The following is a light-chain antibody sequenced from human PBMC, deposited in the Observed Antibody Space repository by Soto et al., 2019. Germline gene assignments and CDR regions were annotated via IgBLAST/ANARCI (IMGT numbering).Light chain of an antibody. CDR2: GNS. V-gene: IGLV1-40*01. CDR3: QSYDSSLSGLDV. CDR1: SSNIGAGYD. Sequence: QPVLTQPPSVSGAPGQRVTISCTGSSSNIGAGYDVHWYQQLPGTAPKLLIYGNSNRPSGVPDRFSGSKSGTSASLAITGLQAEDAADYYCQSYDSSLSGLDVFGTGTKLTVL. J-gene: IGLJ1*01.